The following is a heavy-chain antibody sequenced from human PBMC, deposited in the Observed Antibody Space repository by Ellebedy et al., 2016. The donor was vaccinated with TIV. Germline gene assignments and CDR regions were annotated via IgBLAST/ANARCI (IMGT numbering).Heavy chain of an antibody. CDR3: ARGEAYCGGDCYSTHWYFDL. D-gene: IGHD2-21*02. J-gene: IGHJ2*01. V-gene: IGHV4-34*01. CDR2: INHSGST. CDR1: GGSFSGYY. Sequence: MPSETLSPTCAVHGGSFSGYYWSWIRQPPGKGLEWFGEINHSGSTNYNPSLKSRVTISVDTSKNQFSLKLSSVTAADTAVYYCARGEAYCGGDCYSTHWYFDLWGRGTLVTVSS.